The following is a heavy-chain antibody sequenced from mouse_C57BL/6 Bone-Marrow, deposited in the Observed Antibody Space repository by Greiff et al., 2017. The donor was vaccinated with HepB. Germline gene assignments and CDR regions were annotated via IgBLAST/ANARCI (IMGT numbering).Heavy chain of an antibody. CDR3: ARERGYYYGSRPGFAY. D-gene: IGHD1-1*01. V-gene: IGHV1-81*01. J-gene: IGHJ3*01. Sequence: VQLQQSGAELARPGASVKLSCKASGYTFTSYGISWVKQRTGQGLEWIGEIYPRSGNTYYNEKFKGKATLTADKSSSTAYMELRSLTSEDSAVYFCARERGYYYGSRPGFAYWGQGTLVTVSA. CDR1: GYTFTSYG. CDR2: IYPRSGNT.